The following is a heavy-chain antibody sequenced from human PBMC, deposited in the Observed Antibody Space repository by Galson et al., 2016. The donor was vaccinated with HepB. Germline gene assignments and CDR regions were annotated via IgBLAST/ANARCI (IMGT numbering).Heavy chain of an antibody. D-gene: IGHD1-7*01. Sequence: SLRLSCAGSGFTFGHYAMHWVRQVPGKGLEWVSGISWNSGSIDYADSVKGRFTISRDNSKTSLYLQLTNLRPEDTALYYCAKEKDKNGTTWHHFDFWGHGTPVTVSS. J-gene: IGHJ4*01. CDR1: GFTFGHYA. CDR2: ISWNSGSI. V-gene: IGHV3-9*01. CDR3: AKEKDKNGTTWHHFDF.